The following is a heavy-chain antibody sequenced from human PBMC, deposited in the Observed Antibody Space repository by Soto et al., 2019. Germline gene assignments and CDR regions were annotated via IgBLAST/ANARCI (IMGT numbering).Heavy chain of an antibody. CDR3: ARDLSLDIVATTGDYYYYYYMDV. CDR1: GYTFTSYY. CDR2: INPSGGST. V-gene: IGHV1-46*03. Sequence: ASVKVSCKASGYTFTSYYMHWVRQAPGQGLEWMGIINPSGGSTSYAQKFQGRVTMTRDTSTSTVYMELSSLRSEDTAVYYCARDLSLDIVATTGDYYYYYYMDVWGKGTTVTVSS. J-gene: IGHJ6*03. D-gene: IGHD5-12*01.